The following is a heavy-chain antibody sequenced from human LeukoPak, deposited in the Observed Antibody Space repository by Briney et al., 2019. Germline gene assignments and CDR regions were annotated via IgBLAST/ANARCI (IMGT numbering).Heavy chain of an antibody. CDR1: GGSISTNTYS. V-gene: IGHV4-39*07. CDR2: IHHRGTT. J-gene: IGHJ4*02. Sequence: SETLSLACIVSGGSISTNTYSWGWIRLPPGKGLEWIGEIHHRGTTYYNPSLRSRVTISVDTSKNQFSLRLTSVTAADTAVYYCATDGGDVFLNYWGQGSLVTVSS. D-gene: IGHD2-21*02. CDR3: ATDGGDVFLNY.